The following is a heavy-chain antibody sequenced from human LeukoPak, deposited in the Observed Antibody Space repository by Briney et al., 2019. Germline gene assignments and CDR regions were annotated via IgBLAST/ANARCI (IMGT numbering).Heavy chain of an antibody. J-gene: IGHJ4*02. D-gene: IGHD3-22*01. V-gene: IGHV3-23*01. CDR3: AKKGYYDGSGYYMYYFDH. Sequence: GGSLRLSCAASGFTLGNYAMSWVRQTPGKGLEWVSAISGSGGTAYYADSVKGRFTISRDNSKNTLYLQMNSLRAEDTAVYYCAKKGYYDGSGYYMYYFDHWGQGTLVTVSS. CDR2: ISGSGGTA. CDR1: GFTLGNYA.